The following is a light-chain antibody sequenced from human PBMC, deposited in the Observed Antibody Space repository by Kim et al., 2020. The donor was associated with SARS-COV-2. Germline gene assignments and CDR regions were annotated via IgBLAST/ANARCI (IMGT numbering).Light chain of an antibody. V-gene: IGLV1-44*01. Sequence: PGQRVTISCSGSSSNFVTNIVNWYQQVPGTAPIRRIYSTNQRPSGVPDRCSGSKSGASDSLAINGLQSEDEADYYCNSRDSYDNVVFGGGTQLTVL. J-gene: IGLJ2*01. CDR1: SSNFVTNI. CDR3: NSRDSYDNVV. CDR2: STN.